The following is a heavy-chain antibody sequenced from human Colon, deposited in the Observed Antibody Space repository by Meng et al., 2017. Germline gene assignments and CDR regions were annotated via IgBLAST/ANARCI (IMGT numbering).Heavy chain of an antibody. J-gene: IGHJ2*01. D-gene: IGHD3-10*01. Sequence: GESLKISCAASGFTFSRNSMNWVRQAPGQGLEWVSSISSSSSYIYYADSVKGRFTISRDNAKNSLYLQMNTLRAEDTAVYYCARGVAWLYGSGLHWYFDLWGRGTLVTVSS. CDR3: ARGVAWLYGSGLHWYFDL. CDR2: ISSSSSYI. V-gene: IGHV3-21*01. CDR1: GFTFSRNS.